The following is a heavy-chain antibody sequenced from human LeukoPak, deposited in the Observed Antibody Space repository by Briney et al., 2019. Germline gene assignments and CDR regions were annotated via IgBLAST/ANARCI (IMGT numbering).Heavy chain of an antibody. Sequence: PGGSLTLSCAASGFTFSDYYMSWIRQAPGKGLEWVSPISGSGGGTYYADSVKGRFTISRDNSKNTLYLQMNSLRDEDTAVYYGAKSRGATDYYGLDVWGQETTVTVSS. J-gene: IGHJ6*02. CDR1: GFTFSDYY. V-gene: IGHV3-23*01. CDR2: ISGSGGGT. CDR3: AKSRGATDYYGLDV.